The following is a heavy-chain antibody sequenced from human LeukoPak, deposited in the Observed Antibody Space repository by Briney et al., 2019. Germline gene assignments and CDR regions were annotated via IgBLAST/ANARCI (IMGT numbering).Heavy chain of an antibody. CDR3: AKGDYSNYKSAIDY. V-gene: IGHV3-23*01. J-gene: IGHJ4*02. CDR1: GFTFSSYA. CDR2: ISGSGGST. Sequence: GGSLRLSCAASGFTFSSYAMSWVRQAPGKGLEWVSAISGSGGSTYYADSVKGRFTISRDNSKNTLYLQMNGLRAEDTAVYYCAKGDYSNYKSAIDYWGQGTLVTVSS. D-gene: IGHD4-11*01.